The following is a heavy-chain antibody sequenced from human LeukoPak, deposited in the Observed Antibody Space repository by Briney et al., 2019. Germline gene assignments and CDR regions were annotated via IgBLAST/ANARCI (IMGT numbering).Heavy chain of an antibody. D-gene: IGHD2-8*01. CDR1: GGSINSDGFY. V-gene: IGHV4-30-2*01. Sequence: SETLSLTCTVSGGSINSDGFYWSWIRQPPGKGLEWIGYIYKTGSTNYNPSLKSRVTISVERSKNQFSLKLSSATAADTAVYYCARGWIGYCTTTDCPTHNWFDPWGQGTLVTVSS. CDR3: ARGWIGYCTTTDCPTHNWFDP. J-gene: IGHJ5*02. CDR2: IYKTGST.